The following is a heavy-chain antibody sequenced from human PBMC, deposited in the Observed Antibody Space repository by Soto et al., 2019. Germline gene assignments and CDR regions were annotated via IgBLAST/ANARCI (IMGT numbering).Heavy chain of an antibody. Sequence: SETLSLTCAVYGGSFSGYYWSWIRQPPGKGLEWIGEINHSGSTNYNPSLKSRVTISVDTSKNQFSLKLSPVTAADTAVYYCARHSTSCYFCYYYYGMDVWGQGTTVTVTS. CDR2: INHSGST. D-gene: IGHD2-2*01. CDR3: ARHSTSCYFCYYYYGMDV. J-gene: IGHJ6*02. CDR1: GGSFSGYY. V-gene: IGHV4-34*01.